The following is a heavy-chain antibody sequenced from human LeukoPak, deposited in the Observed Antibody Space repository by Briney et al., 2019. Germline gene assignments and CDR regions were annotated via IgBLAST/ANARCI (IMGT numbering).Heavy chain of an antibody. CDR1: GFTFSNAW. D-gene: IGHD3-9*01. CDR3: TTERLLRYFDY. V-gene: IGHV3-15*01. Sequence: GSLRLSCAASGFTFSNAWMSWVRQAPGKGLEWVGRIKSKTDGGTTDYAAPVKGRFTISRDDLKNTLYLQMNSLKTEDTAVYYCTTERLLRYFDYWGQGTLVTVSS. CDR2: IKSKTDGGTT. J-gene: IGHJ4*02.